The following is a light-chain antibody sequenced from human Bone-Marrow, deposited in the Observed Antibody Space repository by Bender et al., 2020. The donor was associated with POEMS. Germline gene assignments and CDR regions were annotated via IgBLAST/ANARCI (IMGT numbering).Light chain of an antibody. CDR1: SSDVGGYNY. CDR2: DVT. V-gene: IGLV2-14*01. CDR3: SSYAGSYTLI. J-gene: IGLJ2*01. Sequence: QSALTQPASVSGSPGQSITISCIGTSSDVGGYNYVSWFQQYPGKAPKVLIYDVTNRPSAVSNRFSGSKSGNTASLTLSGLQAEDEADYYCSSYAGSYTLIFGGGTRLTVL.